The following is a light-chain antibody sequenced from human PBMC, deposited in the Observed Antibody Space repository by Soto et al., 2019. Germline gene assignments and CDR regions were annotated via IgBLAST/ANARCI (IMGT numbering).Light chain of an antibody. CDR1: NSNIGSNT. J-gene: IGLJ3*02. Sequence: QSVLTQPPSASGTPGQRVTISCSGSNSNIGSNTVNWYQQLPGTAPKLLLYSNNQRPSGVPDRFSGSKSGTSASLAISGLQSEDEADYYCAAWDDTLNGRWVFGGGTKLTVL. CDR2: SNN. CDR3: AAWDDTLNGRWV. V-gene: IGLV1-44*01.